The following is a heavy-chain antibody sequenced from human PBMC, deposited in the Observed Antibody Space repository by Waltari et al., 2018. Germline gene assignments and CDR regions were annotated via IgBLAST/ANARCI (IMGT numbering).Heavy chain of an antibody. J-gene: IGHJ2*01. CDR2: IDHSGVT. CDR3: ASAGYSSGWYEYWYFDL. Sequence: QVQLQESGPGLVKPSGTLSLTCAVSGGSISSSNWWSWVRQPPGKGLEWIGEIDHSGVTNYYPSLKSRVTISVAKSKNQFSLKLSSVTAADTAVYYCASAGYSSGWYEYWYFDLWGRGTLVTVSS. CDR1: GGSISSSNW. V-gene: IGHV4-4*02. D-gene: IGHD6-19*01.